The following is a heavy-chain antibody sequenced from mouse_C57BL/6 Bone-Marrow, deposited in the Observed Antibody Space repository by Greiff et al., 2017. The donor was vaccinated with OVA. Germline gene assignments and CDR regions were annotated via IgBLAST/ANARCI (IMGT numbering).Heavy chain of an antibody. CDR2: IDPENGDT. D-gene: IGHD1-1*01. CDR3: TTGYGSSYGFAY. J-gene: IGHJ3*01. Sequence: VQLQQSGAGLVRPGASVKLSCTASGFNIKDDYMHWVKQRPEQGLEWIGWIDPENGDTEYASKFKGKATITADTSSNTAYLQLSILTSEDTAVYYCTTGYGSSYGFAYWGQGTLVTVSA. V-gene: IGHV14-4*01. CDR1: GFNIKDDY.